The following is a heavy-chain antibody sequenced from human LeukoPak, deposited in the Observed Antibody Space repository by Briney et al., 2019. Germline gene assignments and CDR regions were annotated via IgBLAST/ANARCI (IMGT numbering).Heavy chain of an antibody. V-gene: IGHV3-23*01. Sequence: GGSLRLSCAASGFTFSSYAMSWVRQAPGKGLEWVSAISGSGGSTYYADSVRGRFTISRDNSKNTLYLQMNGLRAEDTAVYYCAKWRSGWYFDLWGRGTLVTVSS. CDR2: ISGSGGST. CDR3: AKWRSGWYFDL. D-gene: IGHD3-3*01. J-gene: IGHJ2*01. CDR1: GFTFSSYA.